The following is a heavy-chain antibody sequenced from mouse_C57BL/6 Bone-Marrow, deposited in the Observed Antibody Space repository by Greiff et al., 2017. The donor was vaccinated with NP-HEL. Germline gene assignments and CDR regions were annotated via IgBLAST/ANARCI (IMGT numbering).Heavy chain of an antibody. CDR1: GFNINDDY. CDR3: TTYIPKD. V-gene: IGHV14-4*01. J-gene: IGHJ3*01. D-gene: IGHD1-3*01. CDR2: IDPENGDT. Sequence: VQLQQSGAELVRPGASVKLSCTASGFNINDDYMHWVKQRPEQGLEWIGWIDPENGDTEYASKFQGKATITADTSSNTAYLQLSSLTSEDTAVYYCTTYIPKDWGQGTLVTVSA.